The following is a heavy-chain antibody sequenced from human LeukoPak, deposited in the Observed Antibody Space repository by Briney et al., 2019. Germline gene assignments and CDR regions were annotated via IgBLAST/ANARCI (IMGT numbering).Heavy chain of an antibody. J-gene: IGHJ4*02. CDR2: ISFDGNIK. Sequence: GGSLRLSCAASGFIFKSHAMHWVRQAPGKGLEWVTFISFDGNIKYYADSVKGRFSLSRDNSKNTVYMQMNSLTTEDTAVNYCGRDLSERYSIDYWGQGTLVTVSS. D-gene: IGHD5-24*01. CDR1: GFIFKSHA. V-gene: IGHV3-30*04. CDR3: GRDLSERYSIDY.